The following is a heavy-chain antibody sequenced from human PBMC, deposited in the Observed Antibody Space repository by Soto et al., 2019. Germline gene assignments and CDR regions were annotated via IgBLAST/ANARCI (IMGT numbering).Heavy chain of an antibody. V-gene: IGHV1-3*05. J-gene: IGHJ4*02. CDR1: GYTFSTYA. CDR2: FNGGNGNI. D-gene: IGHD3-10*01. CDR3: ARGNVRGGCLDY. Sequence: QVQLVQSGTEERKPGASVKVSCTALGYTFSTYAMHWVRRAPGQSLEWMGWFNGGNGNIKYSQKFEGRITITTDTAASTADMALNMLRSEDTAVYYCARGNVRGGCLDYWGQGTMVSVSS.